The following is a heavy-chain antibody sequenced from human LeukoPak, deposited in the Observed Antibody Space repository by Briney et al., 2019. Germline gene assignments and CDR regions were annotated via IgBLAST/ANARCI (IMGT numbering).Heavy chain of an antibody. CDR3: GRGGYDMYD. Sequence: GRSLRLSCTASGFTFGDYAMSWVRQAPGKGLEWVSTRDGPTFHADSVKGRFTISRDNSRNTLYLQMNSLRAEDTAVYYCGRGGYDMYDWGQGTTVSVSS. CDR1: GFTFGDYA. CDR2: RDGPT. V-gene: IGHV3-66*01. J-gene: IGHJ6*02. D-gene: IGHD2-2*01.